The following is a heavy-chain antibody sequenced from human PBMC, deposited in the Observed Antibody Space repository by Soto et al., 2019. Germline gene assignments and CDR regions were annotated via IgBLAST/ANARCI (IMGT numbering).Heavy chain of an antibody. V-gene: IGHV3-23*01. CDR2: LSRGGGST. J-gene: IGHJ3*02. CDR1: GFTFSSHG. CDR3: ARDGQYRTDGFDI. D-gene: IGHD5-12*01. Sequence: EAQLLESRGGSVQPGGSLRLTCAASGFTFSSHGMSWIRQAPGKGLEWISGLSRGGGSTYYVDSVKGRFTISRDNAKNTLDLIMKSLRVEDTALYYCARDGQYRTDGFDILGQGTMVTVSS.